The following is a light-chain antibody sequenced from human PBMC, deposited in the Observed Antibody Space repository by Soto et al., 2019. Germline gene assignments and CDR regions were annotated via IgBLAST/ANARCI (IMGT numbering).Light chain of an antibody. V-gene: IGLV2-14*01. CDR2: EVI. Sequence: QSALTQPASVSGSPGQSITISCAGTSSDVGGYNYVSWYQQHPDKAPKLMIYEVINPPSGVSNRFSGSKSGNTASLTISGLQAEDEADYYCTSYTNSGTWVFGGGTKLTVL. CDR1: SSDVGGYNY. J-gene: IGLJ3*02. CDR3: TSYTNSGTWV.